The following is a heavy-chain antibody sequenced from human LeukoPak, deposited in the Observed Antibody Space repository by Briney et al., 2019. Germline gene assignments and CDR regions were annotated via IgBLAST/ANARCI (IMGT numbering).Heavy chain of an antibody. Sequence: GASVKVSCKASGYTFTSYYMHWVRQAPGQGLEWMGIINPSGGSTSYAQKFQGRVTMTRDTSTSTVYMELSSLRSEDTAVYYCARYHAGYSSGWPFFDDWGQGTLVTVSS. CDR3: ARYHAGYSSGWPFFDD. J-gene: IGHJ4*02. V-gene: IGHV1-46*01. CDR1: GYTFTSYY. D-gene: IGHD6-19*01. CDR2: INPSGGST.